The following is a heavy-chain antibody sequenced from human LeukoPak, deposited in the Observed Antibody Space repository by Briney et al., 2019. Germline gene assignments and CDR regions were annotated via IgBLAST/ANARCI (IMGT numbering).Heavy chain of an antibody. CDR1: GYTFTGYY. J-gene: IGHJ4*02. Sequence: GASVKVSCKASGYTFTGYYMHWVRQAPGQGLEWMGWINPNSGGTNYAQKFQGRVTMTRDTSISTAYMELSRLRSDDTAVYYCARWLGYCSSTSCHFAYYFDYWGQGTLVTVSS. CDR3: ARWLGYCSSTSCHFAYYFDY. CDR2: INPNSGGT. V-gene: IGHV1-2*02. D-gene: IGHD2-2*01.